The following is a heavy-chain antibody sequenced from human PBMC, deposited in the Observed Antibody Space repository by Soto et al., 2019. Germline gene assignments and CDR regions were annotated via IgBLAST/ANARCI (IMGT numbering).Heavy chain of an antibody. J-gene: IGHJ3*02. V-gene: IGHV4-39*01. CDR2: IYYSGST. CDR3: ASSNIVVVVAATRQDAFDI. Sequence: PSETLSLTCTVSGGAISSSSYYFFCIRQPPWNGLEWIGSIYYSGSTYYNPSLKSRVTISVDTSKNQFSLKLSSVTAADTAVYYCASSNIVVVVAATRQDAFDIWGQGTMVTVSS. D-gene: IGHD2-15*01. CDR1: GGAISSSSYY.